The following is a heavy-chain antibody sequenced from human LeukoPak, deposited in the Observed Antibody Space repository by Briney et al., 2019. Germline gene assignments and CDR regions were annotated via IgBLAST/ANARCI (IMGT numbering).Heavy chain of an antibody. CDR2: IKEDGSEK. D-gene: IGHD6-19*01. CDR3: AKDRLIAVAGTVGYYFDY. V-gene: IGHV3-7*03. Sequence: PGGSLRLSCAASGLNFSSRWMNWVRQAPGQGLEWVASIKEDGSEKHYVDSVKGRFTISRDNGKNSLYLQMNSLRAEDTAVYYCAKDRLIAVAGTVGYYFDYWGQGTLVTVSS. J-gene: IGHJ4*02. CDR1: GLNFSSRW.